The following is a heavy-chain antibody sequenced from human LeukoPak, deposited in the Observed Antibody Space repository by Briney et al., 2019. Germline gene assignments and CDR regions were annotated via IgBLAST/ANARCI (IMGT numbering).Heavy chain of an antibody. D-gene: IGHD5/OR15-5a*01. CDR2: ISGDGFGT. V-gene: IGHV3-43*02. CDR3: ASPLRYYYYYMDV. CDR1: GFTFEDYA. J-gene: IGHJ6*03. Sequence: PGGSLRLSCAASGFTFEDYAMHWVPQAPGKGREWVSLISGDGFGTYYADPVKGRFTISRHNSKTSLYLQMNSLRTEDTALYYCASPLRYYYYYMDVWGEGTTVTVSS.